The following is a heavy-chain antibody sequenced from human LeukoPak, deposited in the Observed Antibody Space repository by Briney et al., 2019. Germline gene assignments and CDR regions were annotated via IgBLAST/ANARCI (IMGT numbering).Heavy chain of an antibody. D-gene: IGHD3-22*01. J-gene: IGHJ3*01. CDR1: GFTFSDYH. V-gene: IGHV3-11*04. CDR3: ARASTWVPGEDSSGYYYPYAFDL. CDR2: IYTTASRI. Sequence: GGSLRLSCAASGFTFSDYHMTWIRQAPGKGLEYVSFIYTTASRIDYADSVKGRFATSRDNSKKMLYLQMNSLRAEDTAVYYCARASTWVPGEDSSGYYYPYAFDLWGQGTMVTVSS.